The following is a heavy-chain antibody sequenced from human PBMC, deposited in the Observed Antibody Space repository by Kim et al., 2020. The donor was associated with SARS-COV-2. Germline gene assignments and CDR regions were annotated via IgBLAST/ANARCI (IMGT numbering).Heavy chain of an antibody. CDR3: ARGWTGTRVDY. CDR2: T. J-gene: IGHJ4*02. Sequence: TNYYPSLKSRVTMSVDTSKNQFSLKLSSVTAADTAVYYCARGWTGTRVDYWGQGTLVTVSS. D-gene: IGHD1-7*01. V-gene: IGHV4-4*07.